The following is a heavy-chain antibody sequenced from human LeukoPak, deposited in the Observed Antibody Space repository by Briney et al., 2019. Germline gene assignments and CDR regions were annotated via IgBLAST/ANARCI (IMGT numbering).Heavy chain of an antibody. CDR1: GGSISSYY. CDR2: IYYSGST. Sequence: PSETLSLTCTVSGGSISSYYWSWIRQPPGKGLEWIGYIYYSGSTNYNPSLKSRVTISVDTSKNLFSLKLSSVTAADTAVYYCARVMAITNWFDPWGQGTLVTVSS. J-gene: IGHJ5*02. D-gene: IGHD5-12*01. CDR3: ARVMAITNWFDP. V-gene: IGHV4-59*01.